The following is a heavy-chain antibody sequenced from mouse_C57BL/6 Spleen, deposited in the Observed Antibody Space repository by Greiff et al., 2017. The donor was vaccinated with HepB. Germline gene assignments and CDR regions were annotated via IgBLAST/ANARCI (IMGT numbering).Heavy chain of an antibody. CDR3: VRGGSGLDY. CDR2: IRSKSNNYAT. V-gene: IGHV10-1*01. J-gene: IGHJ2*01. CDR1: GFSFNTYA. Sequence: EVHLVESGGGLVQPKGSLKLSCAASGFSFNTYAMNWVRQAPGKGLEWVARIRSKSNNYATYYADSVKDRFTISRDDSESMLYLQMNNLKTEDTAMYYCVRGGSGLDYWGQGTTLTVSS. D-gene: IGHD3-2*02.